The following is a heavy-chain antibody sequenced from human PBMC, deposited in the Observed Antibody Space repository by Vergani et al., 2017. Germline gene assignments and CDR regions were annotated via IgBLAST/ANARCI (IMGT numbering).Heavy chain of an antibody. CDR1: GFTFSSYE. CDR3: ARGGEDGYNNRGDYYYYYGMDV. D-gene: IGHD5-24*01. V-gene: IGHV3-48*03. CDR2: ISSSGSTI. Sequence: EVQLVESGGGLVQPGGSLRLSCAASGFTFSSYEMNWVRQAPGKGLEWVSYISSSGSTIYYADSVKGRFTISRDNAKNSLYLQMNSLRAEDTAVYYCARGGEDGYNNRGDYYYYYGMDVWGQGTTVTVSS. J-gene: IGHJ6*02.